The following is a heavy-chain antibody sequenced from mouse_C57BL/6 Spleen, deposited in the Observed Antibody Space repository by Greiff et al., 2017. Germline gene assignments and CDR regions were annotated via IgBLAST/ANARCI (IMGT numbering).Heavy chain of an antibody. CDR3: ARPGYYGNGWFAY. V-gene: IGHV5-17*01. J-gene: IGHJ3*01. CDR2: ISSGSSTI. D-gene: IGHD2-1*01. Sequence: EVKLMESGGGLVKPGGSLKLSCAASGFTFSDYGMHWVRQAPEKGLEWVAYISSGSSTIYYADTVKGRFTISRDNAKNTLFLQMTSLRSEDTAMYYCARPGYYGNGWFAYWGQGTLVTVSA. CDR1: GFTFSDYG.